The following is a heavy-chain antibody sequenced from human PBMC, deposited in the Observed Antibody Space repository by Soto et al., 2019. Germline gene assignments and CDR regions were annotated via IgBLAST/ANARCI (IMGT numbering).Heavy chain of an antibody. V-gene: IGHV4-30-4*01. CDR3: ARVGRFCSSPSCRGRNWFDT. CDR2: MFYVGAT. D-gene: IGHD2-2*01. Sequence: QVQLQESGPGLVEPSQTLSLTCSVSGGSISSGDYYWSWIRQPPGKGLEWIGYMFYVGATYYNPSLKSRVTISVDTSKNQFSLNLSSVTAADTAVYHCARVGRFCSSPSCRGRNWFDTWGQGTLVTVTS. CDR1: GGSISSGDYY. J-gene: IGHJ5*02.